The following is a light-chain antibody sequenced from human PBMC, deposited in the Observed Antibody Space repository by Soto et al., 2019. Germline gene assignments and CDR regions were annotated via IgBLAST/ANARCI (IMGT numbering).Light chain of an antibody. CDR2: RNN. Sequence: QSVLTQPPSASGTPGQRVTISCSGSSSNIGSNYVYWYQQLPGTAPKLLIYRNNQRPSGVPDRFSGSKSGASVSLAISGLRSDHEADYYCAAWDDSLSGYVFGTGTKLTVL. CDR3: AAWDDSLSGYV. J-gene: IGLJ1*01. V-gene: IGLV1-47*01. CDR1: SSNIGSNY.